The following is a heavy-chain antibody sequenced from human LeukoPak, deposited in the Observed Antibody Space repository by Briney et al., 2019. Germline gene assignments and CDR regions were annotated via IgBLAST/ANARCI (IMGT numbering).Heavy chain of an antibody. Sequence: GGSLRLSCAASGFTFSSYAMHWVRQAPGKGLEWVAVISYDGSNKYYADSVKGRFTISRDNSKNMLYLQMDSLRSEDTAVYYCTREVLVRGVRYHGMDVWGQGTTVTVSS. CDR3: TREVLVRGVRYHGMDV. CDR1: GFTFSSYA. V-gene: IGHV3-30-3*01. CDR2: ISYDGSNK. D-gene: IGHD3-10*01. J-gene: IGHJ6*02.